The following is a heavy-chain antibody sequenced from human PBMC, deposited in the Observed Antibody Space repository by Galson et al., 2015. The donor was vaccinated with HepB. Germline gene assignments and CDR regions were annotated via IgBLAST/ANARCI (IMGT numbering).Heavy chain of an antibody. CDR1: GYTFTTYA. V-gene: IGHV1-3*01. CDR3: AKPLTVDYYYGLDV. CDR2: INSANGNT. Sequence: SCKASGYTFTTYAIHWVRQAPGQGLEWMGWINSANGNTKYSERFQGRVTVTRHASASIAYMELSSLSSEDTAVYYCAKPLTVDYYYGLDVWGQGTTVTVSS. J-gene: IGHJ6*02.